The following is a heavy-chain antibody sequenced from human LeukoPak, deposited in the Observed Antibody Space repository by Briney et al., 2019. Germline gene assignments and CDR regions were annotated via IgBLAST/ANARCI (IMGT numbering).Heavy chain of an antibody. J-gene: IGHJ6*02. Sequence: PGGSLRLSCAASGFTFSSYGMHWVRQAPGKGLEWVAVIWYDGSNKYYADSVKGRFTISRDNSKNTLYLQMNSLRAEDTAVYYCARDLKYGSGWYGTSNYYAMDVWGQGTTVTVSS. CDR2: IWYDGSNK. CDR1: GFTFSSYG. D-gene: IGHD6-19*01. CDR3: ARDLKYGSGWYGTSNYYAMDV. V-gene: IGHV3-33*01.